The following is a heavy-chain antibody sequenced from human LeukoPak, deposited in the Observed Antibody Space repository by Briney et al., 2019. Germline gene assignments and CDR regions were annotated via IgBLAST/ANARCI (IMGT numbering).Heavy chain of an antibody. D-gene: IGHD5-18*01. J-gene: IGHJ4*02. Sequence: PGGSLRLSCAASGFTFSSYWMSWVRQAPGKGLEWVANIKQDGSEKYYVDSVKGRFTISRDNAKNSLYLQMNSLRAEDTAVYYCARDSSTAMVTGPNCWGQGTLVTVSS. CDR1: GFTFSSYW. V-gene: IGHV3-7*01. CDR3: ARDSSTAMVTGPNC. CDR2: IKQDGSEK.